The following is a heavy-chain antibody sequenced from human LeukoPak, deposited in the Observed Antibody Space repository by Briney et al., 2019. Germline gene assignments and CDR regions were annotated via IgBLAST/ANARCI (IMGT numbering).Heavy chain of an antibody. CDR3: ATTSGYFYY. CDR1: AYTFTDYY. CDR2: IKPRSGDT. J-gene: IGHJ4*02. V-gene: IGHV1-2*06. D-gene: IGHD1-26*01. Sequence: ASVKVSCKASAYTFTDYYVNWVRQAPGQGLEWRGRIKPRSGDTNDEKNFKGRVTMTRDTSINTAYMELSRLRSDDTAVYYCATTSGYFYYWGQGTLVTVSS.